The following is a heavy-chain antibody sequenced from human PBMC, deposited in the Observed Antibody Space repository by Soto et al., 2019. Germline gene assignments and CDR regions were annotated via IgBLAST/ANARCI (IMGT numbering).Heavy chain of an antibody. CDR1: GFTFSSYS. V-gene: IGHV3-48*02. J-gene: IGHJ5*02. D-gene: IGHD2-8*02. CDR2: ISSSSSTI. CDR3: ASELVALNWFDP. Sequence: EVQLVESGGGLVQPGGSLRLSCAASGFTFSSYSMNWVRQAPGKGLEWVSYISSSSSTIYYADSVKGRFTISRDNAKNSLYLQMNSLRDEDTAVYYCASELVALNWFDPWGQGALVTVSS.